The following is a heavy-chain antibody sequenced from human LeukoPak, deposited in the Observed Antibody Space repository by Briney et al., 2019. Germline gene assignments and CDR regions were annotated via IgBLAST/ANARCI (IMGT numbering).Heavy chain of an antibody. J-gene: IGHJ4*02. Sequence: GESLKISCKGSGYSFANYWIGWVRQTPGKGLEWMGIISPGDSEARYSPSFQGQVTISADKSISTAYLRWSSLKASDSAIYYCARRYCSSTSCNPYFFDFWGQGTLVTVSS. V-gene: IGHV5-51*01. CDR3: ARRYCSSTSCNPYFFDF. D-gene: IGHD2-2*01. CDR2: ISPGDSEA. CDR1: GYSFANYW.